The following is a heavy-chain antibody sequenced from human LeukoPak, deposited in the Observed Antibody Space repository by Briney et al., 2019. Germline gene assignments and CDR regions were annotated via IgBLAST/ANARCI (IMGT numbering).Heavy chain of an antibody. D-gene: IGHD3-10*02. CDR3: AELVITMNGGV. Sequence: QTGGSLRLSCVASGFSFTSYWLSWVRQAPGKGLEWVANIKQDGNQKYYVDSVKGRFTISRDNAKNSLYLQMNSLRAEDTAVYYSAELVITMNGGVWGKGTTVTISS. CDR2: IKQDGNQK. J-gene: IGHJ6*04. CDR1: GFSFTSYW. V-gene: IGHV3-7*01.